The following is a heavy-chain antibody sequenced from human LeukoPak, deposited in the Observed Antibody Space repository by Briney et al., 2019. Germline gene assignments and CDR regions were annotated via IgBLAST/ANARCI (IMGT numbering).Heavy chain of an antibody. V-gene: IGHV1-2*02. CDR2: INPNSGDT. CDR1: GDTLTGYF. D-gene: IGHD3-22*01. Sequence: ASVKVSCKASGDTLTGYFIHWVRQAPGQGLEWMGWINPNSGDTNYAQKFQGRVTMTRDTSISTAYMELSRLRSDDTAVFYCARGTNYYDSSAYYEGDAFDIWGQGTMVTVSS. J-gene: IGHJ3*02. CDR3: ARGTNYYDSSAYYEGDAFDI.